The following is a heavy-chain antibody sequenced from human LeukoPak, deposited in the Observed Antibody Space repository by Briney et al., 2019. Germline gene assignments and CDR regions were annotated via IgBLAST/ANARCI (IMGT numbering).Heavy chain of an antibody. V-gene: IGHV5-51*01. D-gene: IGHD2-2*01. CDR3: ARAYCSSTNCYLLDP. CDR2: IHPGDSDT. CDR1: GYRFSNYW. J-gene: IGHJ5*02. Sequence: GESLKISCKGSGYRFSNYWIAWVRQMPGKGLEWMGIIHPGDSDTRYSPSFQGQVTISADKSISTASLQWSSLKASDTAMYYCARAYCSSTNCYLLDPWGQGTLVTVSS.